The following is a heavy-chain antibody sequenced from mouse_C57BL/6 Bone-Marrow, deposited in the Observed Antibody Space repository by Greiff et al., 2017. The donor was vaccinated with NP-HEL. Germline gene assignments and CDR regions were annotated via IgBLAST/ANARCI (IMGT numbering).Heavy chain of an antibody. CDR1: GYTFTSYW. D-gene: IGHD2-3*01. Sequence: QVQLKQPGAELVRPGTSLKLSCKASGYTFTSYWLHWVKQRPGQGLEWIGVIEPSDSYTNYNQKFKGKATLTVDTSSSTAYMQLSSLTSEDSAVYYCARGGYDGYFWFAYWGQGTLVTVSA. CDR2: IEPSDSYT. J-gene: IGHJ3*01. V-gene: IGHV1-59*01. CDR3: ARGGYDGYFWFAY.